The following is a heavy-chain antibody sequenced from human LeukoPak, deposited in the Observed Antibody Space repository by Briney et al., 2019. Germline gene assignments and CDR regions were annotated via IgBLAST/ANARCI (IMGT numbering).Heavy chain of an antibody. CDR1: GFTFSSYA. D-gene: IGHD3-3*01. J-gene: IGHJ4*02. V-gene: IGHV3-23*01. Sequence: GGSLRLSCAASGFTFSSYAMSWVRQAPGKGLEWVSAISGSGGSTSYADSVKGRFTISRDNSKNTLYLQMNSLRAEDTAVYYCARETIFGVVTPGYWGQGTLVTVSS. CDR3: ARETIFGVVTPGY. CDR2: ISGSGGST.